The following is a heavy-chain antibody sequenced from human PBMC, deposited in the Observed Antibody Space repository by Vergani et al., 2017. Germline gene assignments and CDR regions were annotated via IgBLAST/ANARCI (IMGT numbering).Heavy chain of an antibody. CDR2: IYYSGST. CDR3: VASPGYILGLFDP. Sequence: VLLQEPGPGLVRPSETLALKCSVSGASIDSFYWSWIRQPPGRGLEWVGYIYYSGSTYYNPSLKSRAAISVDTSKNQFSLSLKSVTAADTAVYYCVASPGYILGLFDPWGQGTLVMVSS. D-gene: IGHD5-12*01. CDR1: GASIDSFY. J-gene: IGHJ5*02. V-gene: IGHV4-59*04.